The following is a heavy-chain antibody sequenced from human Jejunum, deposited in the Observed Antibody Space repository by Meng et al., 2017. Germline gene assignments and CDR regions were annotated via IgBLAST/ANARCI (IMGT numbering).Heavy chain of an antibody. CDR3: ARVGVEATTGLDY. CDR1: GYTFVNFW. CDR2: IFPGGSDI. J-gene: IGHJ4*02. Sequence: GESLKISCKVSGYTFVNFWIAWVRQLPGKGLEWMGIIFPGGSDIRYSPSFQGQVTLSVDRSITTAYLQWSSLKASDTAIYYCARVGVEATTGLDYWGQGTMVTVSS. D-gene: IGHD2-15*01. V-gene: IGHV5-51*01.